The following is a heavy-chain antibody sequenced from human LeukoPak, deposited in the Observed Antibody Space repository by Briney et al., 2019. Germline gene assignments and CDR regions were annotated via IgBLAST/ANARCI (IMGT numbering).Heavy chain of an antibody. CDR3: ASLGGIAAADYYFDY. CDR1: GLTFSSSA. Sequence: GGSLRLSCAASGLTFSSSAMSWVRQAPGKGLEWVSALSGSGGNTYYADSVKGRFTISRDNSKNTLYLQMNSLRAEDTAVYYCASLGGIAAADYYFDYWGQGTLVTVSS. J-gene: IGHJ4*02. CDR2: LSGSGGNT. V-gene: IGHV3-23*01. D-gene: IGHD6-13*01.